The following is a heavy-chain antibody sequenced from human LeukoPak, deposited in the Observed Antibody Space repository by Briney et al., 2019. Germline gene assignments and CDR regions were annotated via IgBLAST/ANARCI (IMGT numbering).Heavy chain of an antibody. CDR1: GGSFSGYY. D-gene: IGHD1-26*01. J-gene: IGHJ6*03. V-gene: IGHV4-34*01. Sequence: PSETLSLTCAVYGGSFSGYYWSWIRQPPGKGLEWIGEINHSGSTNYNPSLKSRVTISVDKSKNQFSLKLSSVTAADTAVYYCARDHGAWYYYYYMDVWGKGTTVTVSS. CDR3: ARDHGAWYYYYYMDV. CDR2: INHSGST.